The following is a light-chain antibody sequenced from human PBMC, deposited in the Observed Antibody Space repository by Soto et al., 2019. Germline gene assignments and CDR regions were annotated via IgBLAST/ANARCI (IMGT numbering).Light chain of an antibody. J-gene: IGKJ1*01. CDR3: QHYNSYSEA. CDR1: QNIDIS. CDR2: AAS. Sequence: DIQMTQSPSTLSASVGDRVTITCRASQNIDISLAWFQQRPGQAPKVLIYAASGLVSGVPSTFSGSGSGTEFTLTISSLQPDDFATYYCQHYNSYSEAFGQGTKVDI. V-gene: IGKV1-5*01.